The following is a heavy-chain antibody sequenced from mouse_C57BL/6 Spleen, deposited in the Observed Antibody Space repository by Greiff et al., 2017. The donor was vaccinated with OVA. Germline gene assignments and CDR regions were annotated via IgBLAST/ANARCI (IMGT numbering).Heavy chain of an antibody. CDR2: INPGSGGT. Sequence: QVQLQQSGAELVRPGTSVKVSCKASGYAFTNYLIAWVKQRPGQGLEWIGVINPGSGGTNYNEKFKGKATLTADKSSSTAYMQLSSLTSEDSAVYFCAREEKLRRWDYWGQGTTLTVSS. CDR1: GYAFTNYL. J-gene: IGHJ2*01. D-gene: IGHD2-12*01. CDR3: AREEKLRRWDY. V-gene: IGHV1-54*01.